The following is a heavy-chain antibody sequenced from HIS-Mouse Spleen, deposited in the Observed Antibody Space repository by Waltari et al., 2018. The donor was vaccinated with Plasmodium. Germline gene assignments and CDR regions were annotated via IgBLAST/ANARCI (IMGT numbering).Heavy chain of an antibody. J-gene: IGHJ1*01. CDR3: ARVLGYKAAAGTFVEYFQH. V-gene: IGHV1-2*02. Sequence: QVQLVQSGAEVKKPGASVKVSCKASGYTFTGYYMHWVRQAPGQGLEWMRGINPNSGGTNDAQKFKGRGTMTRETSISTAYMELSRLRSDDTAVYYCARVLGYKAAAGTFVEYFQHWGQGTLVTVSS. CDR2: INPNSGGT. D-gene: IGHD6-13*01. CDR1: GYTFTGYY.